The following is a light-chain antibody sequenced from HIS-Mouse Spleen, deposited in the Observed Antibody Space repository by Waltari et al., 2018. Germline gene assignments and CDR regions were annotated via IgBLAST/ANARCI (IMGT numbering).Light chain of an antibody. CDR2: EDN. J-gene: IGLJ2*01. CDR3: YSTDSSGNHRV. CDR1: AFPKKY. V-gene: IGLV3-10*01. Sequence: SYELTQPPSVSVSPGQTARITCSGDAFPKKYAYWYQQKSGQAPVLVNYEDNKRPSGIPERFSGSSSGTMATLTISGAQVEDEADYYCYSTDSSGNHRVFGGGTKLTVL.